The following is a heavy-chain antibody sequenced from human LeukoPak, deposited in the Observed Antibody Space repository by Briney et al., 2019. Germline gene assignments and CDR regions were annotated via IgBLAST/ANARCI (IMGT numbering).Heavy chain of an antibody. CDR2: ISGSGGST. J-gene: IGHJ4*02. CDR1: GFTFSSYA. V-gene: IGHV3-23*01. D-gene: IGHD1-26*01. Sequence: GGSLRLSCAASGFTFSSYAMSWVRQAPGKGLEWVSAISGSGGSTYYADSVKGRFTISRDNSKNTLYLQMNSLRAEDTAVYYCARDGGGIVGATKGVDYWGQGTLVTVSS. CDR3: ARDGGGIVGATKGVDY.